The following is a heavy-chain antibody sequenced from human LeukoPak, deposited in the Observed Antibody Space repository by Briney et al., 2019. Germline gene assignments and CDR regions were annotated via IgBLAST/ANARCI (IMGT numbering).Heavy chain of an antibody. CDR2: ISGSGGST. CDR1: GFTFSTYA. CDR3: AKDRGIAVAGADFDY. D-gene: IGHD6-19*01. Sequence: GGSLRLSCAASGFTFSTYAMSWVRQAPGKGLEWVSGISGSGGSTHYADSVKGRFTISRDNSKNTLYLQMNSLRAEDTAVYYCAKDRGIAVAGADFDYWGQGTLVTVSS. V-gene: IGHV3-23*01. J-gene: IGHJ4*02.